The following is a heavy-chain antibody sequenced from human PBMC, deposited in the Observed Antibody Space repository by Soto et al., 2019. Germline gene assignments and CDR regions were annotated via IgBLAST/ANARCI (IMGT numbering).Heavy chain of an antibody. CDR1: GFTFSSYA. CDR2: LSDSVGTT. J-gene: IGHJ6*02. CDR3: AKDGQQQLPRPAYGMDV. D-gene: IGHD6-13*01. V-gene: IGHV3-23*01. Sequence: GRSLTPSCAPSGFTFSSYAMTWVRQAPGRGLEWVSTLSDSVGTTYYADSVKGRVTISRGNAKNTLYLQMNSLRAEDTAVYYCAKDGQQQLPRPAYGMDVWGQGTTVTVSS.